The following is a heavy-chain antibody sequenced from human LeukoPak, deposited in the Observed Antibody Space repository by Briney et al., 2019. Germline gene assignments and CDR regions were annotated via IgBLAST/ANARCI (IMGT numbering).Heavy chain of an antibody. Sequence: SETLSLTCTVSGGSFSSGSYYWSWIRQPPGKGLEWIGYIYNSGSTSYNPSLKSRATISADTSKNQFSLKLSSVTAADTAVYYCVRDRELNYWGQGTLVTVSS. CDR1: GGSFSSGSYY. V-gene: IGHV4-61*01. J-gene: IGHJ4*02. D-gene: IGHD1-7*01. CDR3: VRDRELNY. CDR2: IYNSGST.